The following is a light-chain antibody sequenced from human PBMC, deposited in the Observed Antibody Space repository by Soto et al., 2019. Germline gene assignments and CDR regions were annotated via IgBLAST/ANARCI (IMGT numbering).Light chain of an antibody. CDR3: QQYNSYPYT. Sequence: DIQMTQSPSTLSASVGDRVTITCRASQSIRTWLDWYQQKPGKAPNLLISDASSLESGVPSRFSGSGSGTEFTLTISSLQPEDFATYYCQQYNSYPYTFGQGTKLEIK. CDR1: QSIRTW. V-gene: IGKV1-5*01. CDR2: DAS. J-gene: IGKJ2*01.